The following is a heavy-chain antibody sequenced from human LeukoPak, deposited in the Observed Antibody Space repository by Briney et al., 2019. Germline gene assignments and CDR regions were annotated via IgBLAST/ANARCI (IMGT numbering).Heavy chain of an antibody. Sequence: PSEPLSLTCTVSGGSISSSSYYWGWIRKPPGKGLEWIGSIYYSGSTYYNPSLKSRVTISVDTSKNQFSLKLSSVTAADTAVYYCARQAYAYYYYMDVWGKGTTVTVSS. V-gene: IGHV4-39*01. CDR1: GGSISSSSYY. CDR2: IYYSGST. CDR3: ARQAYAYYYYMDV. D-gene: IGHD4-17*01. J-gene: IGHJ6*03.